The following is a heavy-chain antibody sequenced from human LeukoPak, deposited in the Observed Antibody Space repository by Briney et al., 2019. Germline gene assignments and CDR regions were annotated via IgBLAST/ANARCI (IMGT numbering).Heavy chain of an antibody. J-gene: IGHJ4*02. CDR3: ARNMGDY. D-gene: IGHD2/OR15-2a*01. CDR2: INQDGSEK. Sequence: GGSLRLSCAASGFTFTTYWMTWVRQAPGKGLEWVANINQDGSEKNYVDSVEGRFTISRDNATNSLSLQMDSLRAEDTALYYCARNMGDYWGQGTLVTVSS. CDR1: GFTFTTYW. V-gene: IGHV3-7*04.